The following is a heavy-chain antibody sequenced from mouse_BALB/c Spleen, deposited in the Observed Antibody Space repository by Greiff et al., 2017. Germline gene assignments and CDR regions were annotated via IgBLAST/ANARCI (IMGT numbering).Heavy chain of an antibody. CDR2: IWRGGST. CDR1: GFSLTSYG. V-gene: IGHV2-5-1*01. D-gene: IGHD2-1*01. J-gene: IGHJ4*01. CDR3: AKTYYGNLYAMDY. Sequence: QVQLQQSGPSLVQPSQSLSITCTVSGFSLTSYGVHWVRQSPGKGLEWLGVIWRGGSTDYNAAFMSRLSITKDNSKSQVFFKMNSLQADDTAIYYCAKTYYGNLYAMDYWGQGTSVTVSS.